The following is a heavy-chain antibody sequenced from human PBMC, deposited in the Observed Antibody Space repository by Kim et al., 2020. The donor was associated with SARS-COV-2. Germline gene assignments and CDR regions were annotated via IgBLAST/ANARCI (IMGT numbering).Heavy chain of an antibody. D-gene: IGHD3-16*01. CDR2: VYYSGST. J-gene: IGHJ4*02. V-gene: IGHV4-59*12. CDR1: GGSISSDY. CDR3: AREGSWGAFDN. Sequence: SETLSLTCTVSGGSISSDYWSWIRQPPGKGLEWIGYVYYSGSTNYNPSLKSRVTISLGTSKNQFSLKLSSVTAADTAVYYCAREGSWGAFDNWGQGTLGT.